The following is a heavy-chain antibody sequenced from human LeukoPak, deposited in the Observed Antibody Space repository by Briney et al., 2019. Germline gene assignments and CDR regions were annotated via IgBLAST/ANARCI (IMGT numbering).Heavy chain of an antibody. D-gene: IGHD3-9*01. CDR1: GFSFSDYS. CDR2: IISTSSTM. Sequence: GGSLRLSCAASGFSFSDYSMNWVRQAPGKGLEWVSHIISTSSTMYYADSVKGRFTVSRDNAKNSLYLQMNSLRAEDTAVYYCARELFYYDILTGYDYWGQGTLVTVSS. CDR3: ARELFYYDILTGYDY. J-gene: IGHJ4*02. V-gene: IGHV3-48*04.